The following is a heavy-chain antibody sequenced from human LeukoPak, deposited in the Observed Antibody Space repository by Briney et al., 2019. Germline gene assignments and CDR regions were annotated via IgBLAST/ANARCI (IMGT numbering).Heavy chain of an antibody. CDR1: GGSFSGYY. D-gene: IGHD2-15*01. Sequence: SETLSLTCAVYGGSFSGYYWSWIRQPPGKGLEWIGEINHSGSTNYNPSLKSGVTITVATSKNQFSLNLSSGSAWDTAVYYCARSARGYCSGGGCYSKYFQHWGEGTLVTVSS. J-gene: IGHJ1*01. CDR2: INHSGST. CDR3: ARSARGYCSGGGCYSKYFQH. V-gene: IGHV4-34*01.